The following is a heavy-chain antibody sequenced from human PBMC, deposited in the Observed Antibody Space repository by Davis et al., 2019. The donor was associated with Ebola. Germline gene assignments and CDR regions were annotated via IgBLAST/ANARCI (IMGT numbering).Heavy chain of an antibody. V-gene: IGHV3-48*03. CDR3: ARDCSSTSCFPYYYYGMDV. J-gene: IGHJ6*02. CDR2: ISSSGSTI. D-gene: IGHD2-2*01. CDR1: GFTFSSYE. Sequence: GGSLRLSCAASGFTFSSYEMNWVRQAPGKGLEWVSYISSSGSTIYYADSVKGRFTISRDKAKTSLYLQMNSLRAEDTAVYYCARDCSSTSCFPYYYYGMDVWGQGTTVTVSS.